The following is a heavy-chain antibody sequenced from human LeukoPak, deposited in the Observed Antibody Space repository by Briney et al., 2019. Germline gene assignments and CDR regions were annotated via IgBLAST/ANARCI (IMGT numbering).Heavy chain of an antibody. D-gene: IGHD5-18*01. V-gene: IGHV4-59*01. CDR2: IYYTGTT. CDR1: GGSLSTYY. J-gene: IGHJ4*02. CDR3: VGTKLWLSFDS. Sequence: SETLSLTCTVSGGSLSTYYWSWIRQPPGKRLEWIGYIYYTGTTNYNPSLKSRLTISVDTSKSQFSLRLSSVTSADTAVYYCVGTKLWLSFDSWGQGTLVTVSS.